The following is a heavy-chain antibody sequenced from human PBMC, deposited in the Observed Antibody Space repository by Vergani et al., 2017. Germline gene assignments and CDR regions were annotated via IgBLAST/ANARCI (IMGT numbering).Heavy chain of an antibody. CDR1: GGSISSYY. Sequence: QVQLQESGPGLVKPSETLSLTCTVSGGSISSYYWSWIRQPPGKGLEWIGYISYSGSTNYNPSLKSRVTISVDTSKNPFSLKLSSVTAADTAVYYCARGYDSSGYLSWFDPWGQGTLVTVSS. J-gene: IGHJ5*02. V-gene: IGHV4-59*01. CDR3: ARGYDSSGYLSWFDP. D-gene: IGHD3-22*01. CDR2: ISYSGST.